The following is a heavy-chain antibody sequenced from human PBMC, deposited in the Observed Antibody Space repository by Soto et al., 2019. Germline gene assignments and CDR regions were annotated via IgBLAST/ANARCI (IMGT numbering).Heavy chain of an antibody. Sequence: PSETLSLTCAVYGGSFSGYYWSWIRQPPGKGLEWIGEINHSGNTNYNPSLKSRVTISVDTSKNQFSLKLSSVTAADTAVYYCASLAAAWAKKTPHSITMVRGAPPYYYYGVDVWGQGTTVTVSS. CDR2: INHSGNT. V-gene: IGHV4-34*01. J-gene: IGHJ6*02. CDR1: GGSFSGYY. CDR3: ASLAAAWAKKTPHSITMVRGAPPYYYYGVDV. D-gene: IGHD3-10*01.